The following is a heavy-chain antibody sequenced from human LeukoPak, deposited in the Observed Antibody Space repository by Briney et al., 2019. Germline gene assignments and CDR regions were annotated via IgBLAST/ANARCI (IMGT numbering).Heavy chain of an antibody. J-gene: IGHJ4*02. V-gene: IGHV3-33*06. Sequence: GGSLRLSCAACGFTFSSYGMHWVRQAPGKGLEWVAVIWYDGSNKYYADSVKGRFTISRDNSKNTLYLQMNSLRAEDTAVYYCAKALGGITGTTSGLDYWGQGTLVTVSS. D-gene: IGHD1-20*01. CDR3: AKALGGITGTTSGLDY. CDR2: IWYDGSNK. CDR1: GFTFSSYG.